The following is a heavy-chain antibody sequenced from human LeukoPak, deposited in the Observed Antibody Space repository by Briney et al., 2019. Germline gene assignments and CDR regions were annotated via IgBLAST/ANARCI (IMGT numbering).Heavy chain of an antibody. CDR1: GGSISSYY. D-gene: IGHD3-9*01. CDR2: INHSGST. V-gene: IGHV4-34*01. CDR3: ARDVLRYFDWSQSRYYFDY. J-gene: IGHJ4*02. Sequence: KPSETLSLTCTVSGGSISSYYWSWIRQPPGKGLEWIGEINHSGSTNYNPSLKSRVTISVDTSKNQFSLKLSSVTAADTAVYYCARDVLRYFDWSQSRYYFDYWGQGTLVTVSS.